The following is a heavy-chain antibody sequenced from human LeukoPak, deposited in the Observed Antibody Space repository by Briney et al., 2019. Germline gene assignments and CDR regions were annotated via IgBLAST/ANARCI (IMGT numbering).Heavy chain of an antibody. CDR3: ARTKRLTGIDTLFDY. D-gene: IGHD1-20*01. J-gene: IGHJ4*02. CDR1: GYSFTSYW. V-gene: IGHV5-51*01. Sequence: HGESLKISCRGSGYSFTSYWIGWVRQMPGKGLELMGITYPGDSDTRYSPSFQGQVTISADKSISTAYMQWSSLKASDTAMYYCARTKRLTGIDTLFDYWGQGTLVTVSS. CDR2: TYPGDSDT.